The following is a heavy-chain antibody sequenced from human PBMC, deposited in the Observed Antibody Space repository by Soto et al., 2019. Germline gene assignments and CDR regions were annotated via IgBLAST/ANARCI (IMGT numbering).Heavy chain of an antibody. CDR3: ARDPYCSSTSCSRTGWFDP. Sequence: PGGSLRLSCAASGFTFSRYVMHWVRQAPGKGLDWVAVISYEGSNKYYADSVKGRFTISRDNSKNTLYLQMNSLRAEDTAVYYCARDPYCSSTSCSRTGWFDPWGQGTLVTVSS. V-gene: IGHV3-30-3*01. D-gene: IGHD2-2*01. CDR1: GFTFSRYV. CDR2: ISYEGSNK. J-gene: IGHJ5*02.